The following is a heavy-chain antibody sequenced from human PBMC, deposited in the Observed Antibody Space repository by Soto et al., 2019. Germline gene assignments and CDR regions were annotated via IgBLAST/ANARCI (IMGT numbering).Heavy chain of an antibody. CDR1: GFTFSSYG. J-gene: IGHJ4*02. V-gene: IGHV3-33*01. Sequence: QVQLVESGGGVVQPGRSLRLSCAASGFTFSSYGMHWVRQAPGKGLEWVAVIWYDGSNKYYADSVKGRFTISRDNSKNTLYLQMNSLRAEDTAVYYCARDTYYYDSSGYHYFDYWGQGTLVTVSS. D-gene: IGHD3-22*01. CDR3: ARDTYYYDSSGYHYFDY. CDR2: IWYDGSNK.